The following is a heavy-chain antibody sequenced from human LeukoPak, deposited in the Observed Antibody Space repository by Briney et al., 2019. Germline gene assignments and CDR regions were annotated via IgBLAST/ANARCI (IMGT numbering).Heavy chain of an antibody. Sequence: SETLSHTCTVSGGSISSGGYYWSWIRQHPGKGLEWIGYIYHSGSTYYNPSLKSRVTISVDTSKNQFSLKLSSVTAADTAVYYCARDTAMVNAHYFDYWGQGTLVTVSS. D-gene: IGHD5-18*01. CDR2: IYHSGST. J-gene: IGHJ4*02. CDR3: ARDTAMVNAHYFDY. CDR1: GGSISSGGYY. V-gene: IGHV4-31*02.